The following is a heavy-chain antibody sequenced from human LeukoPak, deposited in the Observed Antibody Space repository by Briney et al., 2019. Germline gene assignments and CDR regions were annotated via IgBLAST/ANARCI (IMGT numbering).Heavy chain of an antibody. CDR3: ATVPSRYCSSTCCYRFDP. D-gene: IGHD2-2*01. CDR1: GYTLTELS. V-gene: IGHV1-24*01. Sequence: GASVKVSCKVSGYTLTELSMHWVRQAPGKGLEWMGGFDPEDGETIYAQKFQGRVTMTEDTSTDTAYMELSSLRSEDTAVYYCATVPSRYCSSTCCYRFDPWGQGTLVTVSS. J-gene: IGHJ5*02. CDR2: FDPEDGET.